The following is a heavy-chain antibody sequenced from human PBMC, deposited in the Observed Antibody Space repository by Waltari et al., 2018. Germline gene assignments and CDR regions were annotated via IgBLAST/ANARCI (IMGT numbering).Heavy chain of an antibody. D-gene: IGHD2-2*01. CDR3: ARWAGYCSRASCHLYFDY. CDR1: GDSVTNGHYY. J-gene: IGHJ4*02. Sequence: QLQLQESGPGLVKPSDTLSLTCIVSGDSVTNGHYYWSWIRQPPGKGLEWIGYIYDSGSADYTPAVKSRRTMSVDTSKNHCSRRRRSVTAADTAVYYCARWAGYCSRASCHLYFDYWGQGTLVTVSA. V-gene: IGHV4-61*03. CDR2: IYDSGSA.